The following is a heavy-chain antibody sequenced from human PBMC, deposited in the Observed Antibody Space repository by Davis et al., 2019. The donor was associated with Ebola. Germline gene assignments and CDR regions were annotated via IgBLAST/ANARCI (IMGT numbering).Heavy chain of an antibody. J-gene: IGHJ6*02. CDR2: IYPGDSDT. D-gene: IGHD3-10*01. CDR1: GDNFADYW. V-gene: IGHV5-51*01. Sequence: GESLKISCNFSGDNFADYWVGWVRQMPGKGLEWMGMIYPGDSDTRYSPSFQGQVTISADKSATTAYLQWSSLKASDSAIYFCARLVTLIRGIDYYGLDDWGRGTSVIVSS. CDR3: ARLVTLIRGIDYYGLDD.